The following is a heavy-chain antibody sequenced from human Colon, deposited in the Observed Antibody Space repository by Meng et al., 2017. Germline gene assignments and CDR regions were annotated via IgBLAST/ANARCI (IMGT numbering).Heavy chain of an antibody. CDR2: IYPSGRT. V-gene: IGHV4-4*01. J-gene: IGHJ4*02. CDR1: GDSISSGNG. Sequence: QGQLQESGPGLGKPPGTLSLTCAGSGDSISSGNGWTWVRQPPGKGLEWIGEIYPSGRTSSNPSLQGRVTILLDKSKNQFSLELNSVTAADTAIYFCARKRTSPGTLGFDYWGQGTLVTVSS. CDR3: ARKRTSPGTLGFDY. D-gene: IGHD6-13*01.